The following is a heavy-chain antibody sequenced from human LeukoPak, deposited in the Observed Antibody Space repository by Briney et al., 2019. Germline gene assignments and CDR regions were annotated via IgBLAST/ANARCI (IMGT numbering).Heavy chain of an antibody. CDR3: ARYHCGSTYCPGVDF. Sequence: PSETLSLTCTVSAGSINSGGYFWTWVRQRPGEGLEWIGYIWNSGNSYYNPSLSSRAIISADSSKSTFSLKLSSVTAADTAVYYCARYHCGSTYCPGVDFYGQGTLVTVSS. J-gene: IGHJ4*02. V-gene: IGHV4-31*03. CDR1: AGSINSGGYF. CDR2: IWNSGNS. D-gene: IGHD2-2*01.